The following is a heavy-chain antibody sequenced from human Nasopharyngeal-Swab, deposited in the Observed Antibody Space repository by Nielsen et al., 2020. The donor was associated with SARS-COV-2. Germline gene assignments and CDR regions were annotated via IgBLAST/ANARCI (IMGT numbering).Heavy chain of an antibody. J-gene: IGHJ4*02. Sequence: SLQISWVASGFTYDDYAMHWVRQAPGKGLEWVSGITWNSGVAYTDSVKGRFTISRDNARNSLYLQMNSLRTEDTAFYYCTKGRADYSNPSFDNWGQGTLVTVSS. CDR2: ITWNSGV. CDR3: TKGRADYSNPSFDN. V-gene: IGHV3-9*01. D-gene: IGHD4-11*01. CDR1: GFTYDDYA.